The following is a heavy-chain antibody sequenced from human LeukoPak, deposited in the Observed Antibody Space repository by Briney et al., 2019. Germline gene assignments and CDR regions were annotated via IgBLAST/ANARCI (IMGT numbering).Heavy chain of an antibody. D-gene: IGHD2-2*01. CDR2: IIPIFGTA. Sequence: VKVSCKASGGTFSSYAISWVRQAPGQGLEWMGGIIPIFGTANYAQKFQGRVTITADESTSTAYMELSSLRSEDTAVYYCASGYCSSTSCYHYYYYGMDVWGQGTTVTVSS. CDR1: GGTFSSYA. V-gene: IGHV1-69*01. J-gene: IGHJ6*02. CDR3: ASGYCSSTSCYHYYYYGMDV.